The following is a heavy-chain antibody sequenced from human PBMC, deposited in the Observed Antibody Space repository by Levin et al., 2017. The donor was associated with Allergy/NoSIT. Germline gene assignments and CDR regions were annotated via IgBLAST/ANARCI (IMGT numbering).Heavy chain of an antibody. CDR1: GGSFRGYY. V-gene: IGHV4-34*01. J-gene: IGHJ4*02. D-gene: IGHD2-2*01. CDR2: INHSGST. CDR3: ARSPHYCSSTSCYAGSSGY. Sequence: SQTLSLTCAVYGGSFRGYYWSWIRPPPGKGLEWIGEINHSGSTNYNPSLKSRVTISVDTSKNQFSLKLSSVTAADTAVYYCARSPHYCSSTSCYAGSSGYWGQGTLVTVSS.